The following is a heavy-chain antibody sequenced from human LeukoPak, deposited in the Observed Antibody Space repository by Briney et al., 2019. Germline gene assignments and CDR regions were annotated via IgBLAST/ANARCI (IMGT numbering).Heavy chain of an antibody. CDR2: INHSGST. Sequence: SETLSLTCAVYGGSFSGYYWSWIRQPPGKGLEWIGEINHSGSTNYNPSLKSRVTISVDTSKNQFSLKLSSVTAADTAVYYCARRCIAVAGGLDYWGQGTLVTVSS. CDR3: ARRCIAVAGGLDY. V-gene: IGHV4-34*01. CDR1: GGSFSGYY. J-gene: IGHJ4*02. D-gene: IGHD6-19*01.